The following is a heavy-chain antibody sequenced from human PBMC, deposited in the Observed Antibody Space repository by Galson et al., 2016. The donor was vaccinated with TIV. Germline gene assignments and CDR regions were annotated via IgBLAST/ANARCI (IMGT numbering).Heavy chain of an antibody. CDR3: AGILRAVVFDY. CDR2: IDPNTGAT. J-gene: IGHJ4*02. V-gene: IGHV1-2*02. CDR1: GYNFRVYY. Sequence: SVKVSCKASGYNFRVYYVHWVRQAPGHGLEWVGWIDPNTGATSYAQKFQGRVTMTRDTSIGTAYMEVSSLRSDDTAIYYCAGILRAVVFDYWGQGTLVTVSS. D-gene: IGHD4-23*01.